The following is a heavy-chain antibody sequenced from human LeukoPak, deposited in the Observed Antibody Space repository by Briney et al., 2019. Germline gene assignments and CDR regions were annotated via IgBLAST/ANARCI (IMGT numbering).Heavy chain of an antibody. CDR1: GGSISSGDYY. D-gene: IGHD3-22*01. CDR3: ARDHDYYDSSGYFDY. V-gene: IGHV4-30-4*08. CDR2: IYYSGST. Sequence: SETLSLTCTVSGGSISSGDYYWSWIRQPPGKGLEWIGYIYYSGSTYYNPSLKSRVTISVDTSKNQFSLKLSSVTAADTAVYYCARDHDYYDSSGYFDYWGQGTLVTVSS. J-gene: IGHJ4*02.